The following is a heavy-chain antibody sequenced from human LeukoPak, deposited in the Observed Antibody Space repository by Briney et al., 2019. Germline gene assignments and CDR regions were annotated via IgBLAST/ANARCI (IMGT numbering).Heavy chain of an antibody. CDR3: ASGYCSGGSCYHFDY. D-gene: IGHD2-15*01. Sequence: ASVKVSCKASGYTFTGYYMHWVRQAPGQGLEWMGWINPNSGGTNYGQKFQGRVTMTRDTSISTAYMELSRLRSDDTAVYYCASGYCSGGSCYHFDYWGQGTLVTVSS. V-gene: IGHV1-2*02. J-gene: IGHJ4*02. CDR2: INPNSGGT. CDR1: GYTFTGYY.